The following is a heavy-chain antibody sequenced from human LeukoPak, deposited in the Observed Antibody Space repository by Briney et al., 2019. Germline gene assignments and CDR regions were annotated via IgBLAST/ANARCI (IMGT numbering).Heavy chain of an antibody. Sequence: PGGSLRLSCAASGFTFSSYGMHWVRQAPGKGLEWVAVIWYDGSNKYYADSVKGRFTISRDNAKNSLYLQMNSLRAEDTAVYFCAREGRDGYSFDYWGQETLVTVSS. CDR3: AREGRDGYSFDY. CDR1: GFTFSSYG. V-gene: IGHV3-33*01. CDR2: IWYDGSNK. D-gene: IGHD5-24*01. J-gene: IGHJ4*02.